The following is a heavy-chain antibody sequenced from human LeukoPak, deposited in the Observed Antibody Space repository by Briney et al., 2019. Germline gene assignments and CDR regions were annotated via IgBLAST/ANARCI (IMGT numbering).Heavy chain of an antibody. Sequence: SVKVSCKASGGTFSSYAISWVRQAPGQGLEWMGRIIPILGIANYAQKFQGRVTITADKSTSTAYMELSSLRSEDTAVYYCARDVGANWNDVEGWGQGTLVTVSS. V-gene: IGHV1-69*04. D-gene: IGHD1-20*01. J-gene: IGHJ4*02. CDR2: IIPILGIA. CDR3: ARDVGANWNDVEG. CDR1: GGTFSSYA.